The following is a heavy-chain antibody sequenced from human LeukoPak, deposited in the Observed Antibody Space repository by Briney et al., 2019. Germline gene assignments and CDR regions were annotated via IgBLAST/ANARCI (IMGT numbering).Heavy chain of an antibody. CDR1: GFTFSSYA. Sequence: GGSLRLSCAASGFTFSSYAMSWGRQAPGKGLEWVSPISGSGGMTYYADSVKGRFTISRDNSKNTLYLQMNSLRAEDTALYYCAKDHVAAGSSYWGQGTLVTVSS. V-gene: IGHV3-23*01. CDR2: ISGSGGMT. CDR3: AKDHVAAGSSY. J-gene: IGHJ4*02. D-gene: IGHD6-13*01.